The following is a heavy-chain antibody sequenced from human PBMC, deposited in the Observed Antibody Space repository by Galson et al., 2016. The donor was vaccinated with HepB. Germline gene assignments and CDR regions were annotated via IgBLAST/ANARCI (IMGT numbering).Heavy chain of an antibody. J-gene: IGHJ4*02. Sequence: SLRLSCAASGFTFSGSALHWVRQASGKGLEWVGRIGTKASSYATAYAASVKGRFTISRDDSKNTAYLQMNSLKTEDTAVYYCTTEGFSGNYQCIGYWGRGTLVTVSS. D-gene: IGHD3-16*02. CDR2: IGTKASSYAT. CDR1: GFTFSGSA. V-gene: IGHV3-73*01. CDR3: TTEGFSGNYQCIGY.